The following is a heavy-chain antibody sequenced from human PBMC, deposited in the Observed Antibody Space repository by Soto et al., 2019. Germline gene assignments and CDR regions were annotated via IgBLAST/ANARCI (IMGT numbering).Heavy chain of an antibody. Sequence: QVQLVESGGGVVQPGRSLRLSCAASGFTFSSYGMHWVRKAPGKGLEWVAVISYDGSNKYYADSVKGRFTISRDNSKNTLYLQMNSLRAEDTAVYYCAKDQDWKGSYYYGMDVWGQGTTVTVSS. J-gene: IGHJ6*02. CDR2: ISYDGSNK. D-gene: IGHD1-1*01. CDR1: GFTFSSYG. CDR3: AKDQDWKGSYYYGMDV. V-gene: IGHV3-30*18.